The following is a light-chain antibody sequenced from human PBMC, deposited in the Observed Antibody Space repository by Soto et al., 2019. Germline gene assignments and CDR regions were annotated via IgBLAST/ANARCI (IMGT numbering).Light chain of an antibody. CDR2: EVT. J-gene: IGLJ2*01. CDR3: TSYAGSDNPVL. CDR1: SNDIGEYHY. V-gene: IGLV2-8*01. Sequence: QSVLTQPPSASGSPGRSVTIPCTGTSNDIGEYHYVSWYQQHPGKAPKLMIYEVTQRPSGVPHRFSGSKSGNTASLTVSGFQPEDEADYYCTSYAGSDNPVLFGGGTKVTVL.